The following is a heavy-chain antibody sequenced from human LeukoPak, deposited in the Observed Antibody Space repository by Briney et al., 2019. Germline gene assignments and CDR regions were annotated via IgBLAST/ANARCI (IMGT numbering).Heavy chain of an antibody. J-gene: IGHJ4*02. CDR1: GGSISSSSAY. CDR2: IYYSKNT. V-gene: IGHV4-39*01. D-gene: IGHD5-18*01. CDR3: VSPRGFSYGYFDY. Sequence: SQTLSLTCTVSGGSISSSSAYWGWIRQPSGKGLEWIGSIYYSKNTYYNPSLKSRVTISADTSKNQFSLTLGSVSATDTAVYYCVSPRGFSYGYFDYWGQGTLVTVSS.